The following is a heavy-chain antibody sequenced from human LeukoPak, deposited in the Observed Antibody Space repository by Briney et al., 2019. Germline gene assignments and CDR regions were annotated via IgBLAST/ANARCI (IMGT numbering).Heavy chain of an antibody. Sequence: GASVKVSCKASGYTFTIYYMHWVRQAPGQGLEWMGIINPSGGSTSYAQKFQGRVTMTRDTSTSTVYMELSSLRSEDTAVYYCATEKDKTKTAGRPRFGYWGQGTLVTVSS. CDR3: ATEKDKTKTAGRPRFGY. CDR1: GYTFTIYY. V-gene: IGHV1-46*01. D-gene: IGHD6-13*01. J-gene: IGHJ4*02. CDR2: INPSGGST.